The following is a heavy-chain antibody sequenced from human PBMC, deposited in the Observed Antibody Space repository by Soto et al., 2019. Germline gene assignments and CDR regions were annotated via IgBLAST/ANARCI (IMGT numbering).Heavy chain of an antibody. V-gene: IGHV4-30-2*01. CDR1: GGSISSGGYS. CDR3: ASSSTSGYGADWFDP. Sequence: SETLSLTCAVSGGSISSGGYSWSWIRQPPGKGLEWIGYIYHSGSTYNNPSLKSRVTISVDRSKNQFSLKLSSVTAADTAVYYCASSSTSGYGADWFDPWGQGTLVTVSS. D-gene: IGHD2-2*01. CDR2: IYHSGST. J-gene: IGHJ5*02.